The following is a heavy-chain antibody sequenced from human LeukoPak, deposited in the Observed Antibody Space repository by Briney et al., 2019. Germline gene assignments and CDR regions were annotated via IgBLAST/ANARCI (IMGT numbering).Heavy chain of an antibody. Sequence: ASVKVSCKPSGYTFTSYYMHWVRPAPAQGLEWMGIINPSGGSTSYAQKFQGRVTMTRDMSTSTVYMELSSLRSEDTAVYYCAREGGYSGSYYTPRPNFDYWGQGTLVTVSS. D-gene: IGHD1-26*01. CDR3: AREGGYSGSYYTPRPNFDY. CDR2: INPSGGST. V-gene: IGHV1-46*01. J-gene: IGHJ4*02. CDR1: GYTFTSYY.